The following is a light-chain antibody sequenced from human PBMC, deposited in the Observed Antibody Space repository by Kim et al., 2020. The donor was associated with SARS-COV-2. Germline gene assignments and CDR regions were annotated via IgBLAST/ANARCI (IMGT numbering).Light chain of an antibody. Sequence: SVSPGERATLSCRASQSISSDLAWFQQKPGQAPRLLIYRASTRATGIPAKFRGSGSGTEFTLTISSLQSEDFAIYDCQQYNKWPYTFGQGTKLEI. CDR2: RAS. V-gene: IGKV3-15*01. CDR1: QSISSD. CDR3: QQYNKWPYT. J-gene: IGKJ2*01.